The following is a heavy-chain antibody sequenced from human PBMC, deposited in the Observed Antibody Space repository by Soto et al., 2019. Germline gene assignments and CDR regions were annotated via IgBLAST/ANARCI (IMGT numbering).Heavy chain of an antibody. Sequence: PGGSLRLSCAASGFTFSSYAMSWVRQAPGKGLEWVSAISGGGGSKYYADSVKGRFTISRDNSKNTLYLQMNSLRAEDTAVYYCAKPSPGPLWFDTWGKGTLVTVSS. D-gene: IGHD1-1*01. V-gene: IGHV3-23*01. CDR3: AKPSPGPLWFDT. CDR2: ISGGGGSK. CDR1: GFTFSSYA. J-gene: IGHJ5*02.